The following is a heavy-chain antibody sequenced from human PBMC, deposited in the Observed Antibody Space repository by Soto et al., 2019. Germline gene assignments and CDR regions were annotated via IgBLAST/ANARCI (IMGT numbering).Heavy chain of an antibody. CDR1: GFTFSSYA. V-gene: IGHV3-23*01. J-gene: IGHJ4*02. Sequence: EVQLLESGGGLVQPGGSLRLSCAASGFTFSSYAMSWVRQAPGKGLEWVSAISGSGGSTYYADSVKGRFTISRDNSKMTLYLQINSLRAEDTAVYYCPNNIIRGVHGYWGQRTLVTVSS. CDR2: ISGSGGST. CDR3: PNNIIRGVHGY. D-gene: IGHD3-10*01.